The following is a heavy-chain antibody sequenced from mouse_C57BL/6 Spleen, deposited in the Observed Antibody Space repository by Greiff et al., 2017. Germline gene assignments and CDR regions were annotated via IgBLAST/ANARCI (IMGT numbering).Heavy chain of an antibody. Sequence: QVQLQQPGAELVRPGSSVKLSCKASGYTFTSYWMHWVKQRPIQGLEWIGNIDPSDSETHYNQKFKDKATLTVDKSSSTAYMQLSSLTTEDSAIYYCARSGNHGAMDYWGQGTSVTVSS. CDR3: ARSGNHGAMDY. V-gene: IGHV1-52*01. CDR2: IDPSDSET. CDR1: GYTFTSYW. J-gene: IGHJ4*01. D-gene: IGHD1-3*01.